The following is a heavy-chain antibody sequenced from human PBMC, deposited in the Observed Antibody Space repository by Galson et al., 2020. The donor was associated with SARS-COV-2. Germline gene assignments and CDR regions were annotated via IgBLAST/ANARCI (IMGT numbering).Heavy chain of an antibody. J-gene: IGHJ4*02. CDR1: GTSFSNYA. Sequence: GGSLRLSCVVSGTSFSNYAMSWVRQAPGKGPEWVSGISSNGGDTFYVGSVKGRFTISRDNSKYTVYLQMNSLRAEYTAVYYCAGDGGWLSVNWGQGTLVTVSS. CDR2: ISSNGGDT. D-gene: IGHD6-19*01. CDR3: AGDGGWLSVN. V-gene: IGHV3-23*01.